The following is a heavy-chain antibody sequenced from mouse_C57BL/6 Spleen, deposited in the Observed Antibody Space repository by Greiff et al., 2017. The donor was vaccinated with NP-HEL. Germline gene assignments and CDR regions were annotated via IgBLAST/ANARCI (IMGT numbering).Heavy chain of an antibody. J-gene: IGHJ4*01. V-gene: IGHV7-3*01. Sequence: DVMLVESGGGLVQPGGSLSLSCAASGFTFTDYYMSWVRQPPGTALEWLGFIRNKANGYTTEYSASVKGRFTISRDNSQSILYLQMNALRAEDTATYYCAIADYAMDYWGQGTSGTVSS. CDR1: GFTFTDYY. CDR2: IRNKANGYTT. CDR3: AIADYAMDY.